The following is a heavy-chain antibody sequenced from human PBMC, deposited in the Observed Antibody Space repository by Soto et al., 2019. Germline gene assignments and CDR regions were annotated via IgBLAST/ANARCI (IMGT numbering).Heavy chain of an antibody. CDR1: GGSISSPYYY. J-gene: IGHJ5*02. D-gene: IGHD4-17*01. Sequence: QVQLQESGPGLVKPSQTLSLTCTVSGGSISSPYYYWNWIRQPPGKGLEWIAYISYSGNTRYNPSXNXRAXISRDTSKTQFSLKLSSVTATGTAVYYCALADRDYGGASDHWGPGTLVTVSS. CDR2: ISYSGNT. CDR3: ALADRDYGGASDH. V-gene: IGHV4-30-4*01.